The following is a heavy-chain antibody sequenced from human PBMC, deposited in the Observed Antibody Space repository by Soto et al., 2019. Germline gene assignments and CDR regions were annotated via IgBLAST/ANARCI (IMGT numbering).Heavy chain of an antibody. D-gene: IGHD2-21*02. CDR2: ISWNSGQL. V-gene: IGHV3-9*01. CDR1: GFNFGSYA. J-gene: IGHJ6*03. CDR3: AKDKSTGEYSYYRYMDV. Sequence: EVLLVESGGGLVQPDRPLRLSCEASGFNFGSYAMHWVRQVPGKGLEWVSAISWNSGQLDYVDSVRGRFTISRDNGKNSLFLEMNSLRPDDTALYFCAKDKSTGEYSYYRYMDVWGRGTTVVVSS.